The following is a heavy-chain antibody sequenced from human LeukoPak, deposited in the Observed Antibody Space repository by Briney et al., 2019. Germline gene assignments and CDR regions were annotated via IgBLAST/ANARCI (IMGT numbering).Heavy chain of an antibody. J-gene: IGHJ4*02. CDR2: ISYDGSNK. D-gene: IGHD3-22*01. Sequence: GGSLRLSCAASGFTFSSYAMHWVRQAPGKGLEWVAVISYDGSNKYYADSVKGRFTISRDNSKNTLYLQMNSLRAEGTAVYYCAREGSGYYYGGFDYWGQGTLVTVSS. CDR1: GFTFSSYA. V-gene: IGHV3-30-3*01. CDR3: AREGSGYYYGGFDY.